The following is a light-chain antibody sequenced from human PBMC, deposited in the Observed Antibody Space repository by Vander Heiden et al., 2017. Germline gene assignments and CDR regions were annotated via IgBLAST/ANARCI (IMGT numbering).Light chain of an antibody. CDR3: QQRDSWPPT. CDR2: DAS. V-gene: IGKV3-11*01. CDR1: PSVSCY. Sequence: EIVLTQPPATLPLSPGERAIHSCRASPSVSCYFAWYQQKPGQAPRRLIYDASDRAAGSPARFSGSGSGTGFALAISSLEPEDFAVYYCQQRDSWPPTFGPGTKVDIK. J-gene: IGKJ3*01.